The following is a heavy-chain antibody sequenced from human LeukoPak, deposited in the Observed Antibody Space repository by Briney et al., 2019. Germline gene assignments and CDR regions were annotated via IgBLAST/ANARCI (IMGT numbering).Heavy chain of an antibody. CDR2: IRYDGSNK. J-gene: IGHJ4*02. CDR1: GSTFSSYG. D-gene: IGHD2-21*01. CDR3: AKDPCGGDCYSVDY. V-gene: IGHV3-30*02. Sequence: GGSLRLSCAASGSTFSSYGMHWVRQAPGKGLEWVAFIRYDGSNKYYADSVKGRFTISRDNSKNTLYLQMNSLRAEDTAVYYCAKDPCGGDCYSVDYWGQGTLATVSS.